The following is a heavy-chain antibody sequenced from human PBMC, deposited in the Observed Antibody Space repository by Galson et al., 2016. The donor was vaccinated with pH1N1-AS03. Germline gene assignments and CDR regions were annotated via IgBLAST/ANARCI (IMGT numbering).Heavy chain of an antibody. D-gene: IGHD2-2*01. J-gene: IGHJ5*02. CDR3: ARVQGGCSRTSCYRDP. V-gene: IGHV4-4*02. CDR2: IYHSGTT. CDR1: GDSISSTNW. Sequence: SETLSLTCAVSGDSISSTNWWTWVRQSPGKGLEWIGEIYHSGTTNYNPSLKSRVTISVDKSKNQFSLKVNSVTAADTAIYYCARVQGGCSRTSCYRDPWGQGTLVTVSS.